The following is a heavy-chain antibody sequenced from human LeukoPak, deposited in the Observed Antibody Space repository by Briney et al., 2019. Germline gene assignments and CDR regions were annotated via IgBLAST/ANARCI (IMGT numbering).Heavy chain of an antibody. Sequence: GGSLRLSCAASGFTFSSYWMSWVRQAPGKGLEWVANIKQDGSEKYYVDSVRGRFTMSRDNAKDLLYLQMNSLRDEDTAVYYCARDTVNGPFVISLDLWGQGVLVTVSS. CDR2: IKQDGSEK. J-gene: IGHJ5*02. V-gene: IGHV3-7*01. CDR3: ARDTVNGPFVISLDL. D-gene: IGHD2-8*01. CDR1: GFTFSSYW.